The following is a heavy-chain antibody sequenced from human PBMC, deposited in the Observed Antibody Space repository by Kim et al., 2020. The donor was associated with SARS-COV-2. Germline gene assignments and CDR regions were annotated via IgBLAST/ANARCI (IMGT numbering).Heavy chain of an antibody. J-gene: IGHJ2*01. CDR1: RLTFSSSA. CDR3: AKNVHVTSVTFLWYFDL. V-gene: IGHV3-23*01. CDR2: IFGSGHGT. Sequence: GGSLRLSCVASRLTFSSSAMTWVRQAPGKGLEWVSTIFGSGHGTYYTDSVKGRFIVSRDNSKNTLYLQMNNLKADDTAIYYCAKNVHVTSVTFLWYFDLWGRGTSVIVSS. D-gene: IGHD2-2*01.